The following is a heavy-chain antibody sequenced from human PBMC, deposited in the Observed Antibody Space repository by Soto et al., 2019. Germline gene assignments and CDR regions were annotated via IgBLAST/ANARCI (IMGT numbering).Heavy chain of an antibody. CDR1: GFSISSGGNY. CDR3: ARVGFRTTYRH. V-gene: IGHV4-31*03. D-gene: IGHD4-17*01. CDR2: IYDSGST. J-gene: IGHJ4*02. Sequence: QVQLQESGPGLVRPSQTLSISCTVSGFSISSGGNYWSWIRQHPGKGLEWIGYIYDSGSTYFNASLKRRVTISGEAAKSQLSLKLISVTAADTAIYYCARVGFRTTYRHWGQGTLVTVSS.